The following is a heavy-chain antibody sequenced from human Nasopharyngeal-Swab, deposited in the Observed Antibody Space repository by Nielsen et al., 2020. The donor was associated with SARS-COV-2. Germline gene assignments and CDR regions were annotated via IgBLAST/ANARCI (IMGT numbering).Heavy chain of an antibody. CDR2: IYYSGST. J-gene: IGHJ6*02. CDR1: GGPISSNY. D-gene: IGHD1-1*01. V-gene: IGHV4-59*01. CDR3: AREVRRTYYYGMDV. Sequence: SETLSLTCTASGGPISSNYWSWIRQLPGKGLEWIGYIYYSGSTNYNPSLKSRVTISVDTSKNQFSLKLSSVTAADTAVYYCAREVRRTYYYGMDVWGQGTTVTVSS.